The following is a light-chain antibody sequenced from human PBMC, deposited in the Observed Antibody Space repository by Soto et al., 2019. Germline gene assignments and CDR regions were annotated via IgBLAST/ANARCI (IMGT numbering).Light chain of an antibody. Sequence: QSALRQPATVCGSPWQSIPISCTGTSSDVGGYNYVSWYQQHPGKAPKLMIYDVSNRPSGVSNRFSGSKSGNTASLTISGLQAEDEADYYCSSYTSSSTYVFGTGTKV. CDR3: SSYTSSSTYV. CDR2: DVS. V-gene: IGLV2-14*01. CDR1: SSDVGGYNY. J-gene: IGLJ1*01.